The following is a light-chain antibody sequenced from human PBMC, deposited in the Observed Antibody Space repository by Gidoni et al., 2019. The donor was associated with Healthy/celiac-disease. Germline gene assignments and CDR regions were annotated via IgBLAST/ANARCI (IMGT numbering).Light chain of an antibody. CDR2: DAS. V-gene: IGKV1-33*01. CDR3: QQYDNRPPLT. Sequence: DIQMTQSPSSLSASVGDRVTITCQASQDISNYLNWYQQKPGKAPKLLIYDASNLETGVPSRFSGSGSGTDFTFPISILQPEDIATYYCQQYDNRPPLTFGPGTKVDIK. CDR1: QDISNY. J-gene: IGKJ3*01.